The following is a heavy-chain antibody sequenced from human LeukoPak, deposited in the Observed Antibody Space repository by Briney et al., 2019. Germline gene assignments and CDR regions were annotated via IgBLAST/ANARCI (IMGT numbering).Heavy chain of an antibody. V-gene: IGHV1-69*02. CDR1: GGTFSSYT. D-gene: IGHD3-22*01. Sequence: GASVEVSCKASGGTFSSYTISWVRQAPGQGLEWMGRIIPILSIANYAQKFQGRVTITADKSTSTAYMELSSLRSEDTAVYYCVRSSDSSGYFDYWGQGTLVTVSS. CDR3: VRSSDSSGYFDY. CDR2: IIPILSIA. J-gene: IGHJ4*02.